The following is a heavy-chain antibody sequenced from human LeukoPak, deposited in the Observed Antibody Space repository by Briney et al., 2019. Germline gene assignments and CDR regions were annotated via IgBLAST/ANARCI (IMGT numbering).Heavy chain of an antibody. CDR3: ARASHWNQLHYFDY. Sequence: PSETLSLTCTVSGGSISSYYWSWIRQPPGKGLEWIGYIYYSGGTSYNPSLKSRVTISVETSKNQFSLNLTSVTAADTAVYYCARASHWNQLHYFDYWGQGTLVTVSS. V-gene: IGHV4-59*12. J-gene: IGHJ4*02. D-gene: IGHD1-1*01. CDR1: GGSISSYY. CDR2: IYYSGGT.